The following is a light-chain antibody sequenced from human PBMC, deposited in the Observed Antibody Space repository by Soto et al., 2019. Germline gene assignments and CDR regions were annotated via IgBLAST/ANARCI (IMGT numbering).Light chain of an antibody. CDR2: WAS. CDR3: QQYYSTPT. Sequence: DIVMTQSPDSLAVSLGERATINCKSSQGVLHSSSNRFSLGWYQQKPGHPPKLLIYWASIRESGVPDRFSGSGSGTDFTLTVSSLQAEDVAVYYCQQYYSTPTFGQGTKLEIK. V-gene: IGKV4-1*01. J-gene: IGKJ2*01. CDR1: QGVLHSSSNRFS.